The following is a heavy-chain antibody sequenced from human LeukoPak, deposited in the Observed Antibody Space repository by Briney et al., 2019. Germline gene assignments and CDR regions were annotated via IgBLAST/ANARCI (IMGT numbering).Heavy chain of an antibody. CDR1: GGSISSGDYY. D-gene: IGHD3-22*01. J-gene: IGHJ4*02. CDR3: ARGSGYHYFDY. CDR2: IYYSGST. Sequence: SQTLSLTCTVSGGSISSGDYYWSWIRQHPGKGLEWIGYIYYSGSTYYNPSLKSRVTISVDTSKNQFSLKLSSVTAADTAVYYCARGSGYHYFDYWGQGTLVTVSS. V-gene: IGHV4-31*03.